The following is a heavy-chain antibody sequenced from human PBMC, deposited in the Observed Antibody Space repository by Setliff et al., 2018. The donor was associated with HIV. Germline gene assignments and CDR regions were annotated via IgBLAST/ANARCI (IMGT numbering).Heavy chain of an antibody. D-gene: IGHD3-10*01. CDR3: ASANDYGDYGGMDV. J-gene: IGHJ6*02. V-gene: IGHV3-30*02. Sequence: PGGSLRLSCAASGFTFSRYGLHWVRQAPGKGLNWVTFIRYDGRNKFYADSVKGRFTISRDNSKNTLYLQMDSLTVEDTAVYYCASANDYGDYGGMDVWGQGTTVTVSS. CDR1: GFTFSRYG. CDR2: IRYDGRNK.